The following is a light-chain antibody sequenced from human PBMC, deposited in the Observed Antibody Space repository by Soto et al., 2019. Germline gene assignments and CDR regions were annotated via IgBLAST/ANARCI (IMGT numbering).Light chain of an antibody. CDR2: GAS. CDR1: QSISSSY. Sequence: EIVLTQPPGTLSLSPGERPTLSCSASQSISSSYLAWYQQKPGQAPRLLIYGASRRATGIPDRFSGRESGTDFTLTITTLEPEDSAVYFCQQYASSPYTFGQGTKVDIK. J-gene: IGKJ2*01. V-gene: IGKV3-20*01. CDR3: QQYASSPYT.